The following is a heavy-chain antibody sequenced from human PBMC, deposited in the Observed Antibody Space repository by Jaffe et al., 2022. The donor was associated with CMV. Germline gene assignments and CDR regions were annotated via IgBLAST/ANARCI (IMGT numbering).Heavy chain of an antibody. CDR3: ARNSGESSGHYTPGYDAFDM. D-gene: IGHD3-3*01. CDR2: IIIISGAT. V-gene: IGHV1-69*01. J-gene: IGHJ3*02. CDR1: GGTFSSYA. Sequence: QVQLVQSGAEVKKPGSSVRVSCKASGGTFSSYAVSWVRQAPGQGLEWMGGIIIISGATFHAQKFQGRVTITADASTSTAYMELSSLSSEDTAVYYCARNSGESSGHYTPGYDAFDMWGQGTMVTVSS.